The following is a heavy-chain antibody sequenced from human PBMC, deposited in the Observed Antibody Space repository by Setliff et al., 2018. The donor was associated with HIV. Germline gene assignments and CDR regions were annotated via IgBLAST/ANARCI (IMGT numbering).Heavy chain of an antibody. V-gene: IGHV4-61*02. CDR2: IYTSGLT. CDR1: GGSINSGGYY. Sequence: PSETLSLTCTVSGGSINSGGYYWVWIRQPALKGLEWIGRIYTSGLTNYNPSLTSRVTISVDTSKNQVSLKLSSVTASDTAVYYCASLKGHCFDTSGYYNNWFDPWGQGTLVTVSS. D-gene: IGHD3-22*01. J-gene: IGHJ5*02. CDR3: ASLKGHCFDTSGYYNNWFDP.